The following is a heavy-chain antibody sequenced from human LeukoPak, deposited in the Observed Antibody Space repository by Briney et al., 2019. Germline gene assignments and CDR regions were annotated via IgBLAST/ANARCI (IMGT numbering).Heavy chain of an antibody. Sequence: ASVKVPCKASGYTLTGYYMHWVRQAPGQGLEWMGWINPNSGGTNYAQKFQGRVTMARDTSISTAYMELSRLRSDGTAVYYCARDGWSFDIWGQGTMVTVSS. CDR1: GYTLTGYY. J-gene: IGHJ3*02. CDR3: ARDGWSFDI. D-gene: IGHD2-2*03. V-gene: IGHV1-2*02. CDR2: INPNSGGT.